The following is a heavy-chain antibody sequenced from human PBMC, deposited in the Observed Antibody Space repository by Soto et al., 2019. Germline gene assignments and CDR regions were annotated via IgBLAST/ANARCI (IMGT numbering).Heavy chain of an antibody. CDR3: ARESEDLTSNFDY. Sequence: DSVKFAFKASGYTFPGYSMHWVRHAPGQRLEWMGWINAGNGNTKYSQKFQGRFTISRDNAKNSLYLEMNSLRAEDTAVYYCARESEDLTSNFDYWGQGTLVTVSS. CDR2: INAGNGNT. J-gene: IGHJ4*02. CDR1: GYTFPGYS. V-gene: IGHV1-3*01.